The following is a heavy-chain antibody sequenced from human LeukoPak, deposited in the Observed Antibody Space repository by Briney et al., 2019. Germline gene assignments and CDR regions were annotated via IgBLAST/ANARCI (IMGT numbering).Heavy chain of an antibody. CDR1: GYTFTSHY. Sequence: GASVMVSCKASGYTFTSHYIHWVRQAPGQGLEWMGIINPSGGSTSYAQMFQGRVTMTRDTSTSTVYMELSSLRSEDTAVYYCARDRGGNTYWFDPWGQGTLVTVSS. J-gene: IGHJ5*02. V-gene: IGHV1-46*01. CDR2: INPSGGST. CDR3: ARDRGGNTYWFDP. D-gene: IGHD4-23*01.